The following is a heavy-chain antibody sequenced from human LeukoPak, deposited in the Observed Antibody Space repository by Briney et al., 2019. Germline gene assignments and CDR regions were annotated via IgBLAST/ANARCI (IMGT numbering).Heavy chain of an antibody. CDR3: ARDRYSGSYDGDDAFDI. D-gene: IGHD1-26*01. V-gene: IGHV4-39*02. J-gene: IGHJ3*02. CDR1: GGSISSSSYY. Sequence: PSETLSLTCTVSGGSISSSSYYWGWIRQPPGKGLEWIGSIYYSGSTYYNPSLKSRVTISVDTSKNQFSLKLSSVTAADTAVYYCARDRYSGSYDGDDAFDIWGQGTMVTVSS. CDR2: IYYSGST.